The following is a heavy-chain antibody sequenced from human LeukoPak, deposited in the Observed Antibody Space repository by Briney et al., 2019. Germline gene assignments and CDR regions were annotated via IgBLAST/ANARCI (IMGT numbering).Heavy chain of an antibody. CDR3: ARGGYSYAIGPFGY. CDR2: ITSNGGST. D-gene: IGHD5-18*01. Sequence: GGSLRLSCAASGFTFCNYAMNWVRQAPGKGLEWVSTITSNGGSTYYADSVKGRFTISRDNAKNSLYLQMNSLRAEDTAVYYCARGGYSYAIGPFGYWGQGTLVTVSS. J-gene: IGHJ4*02. CDR1: GFTFCNYA. V-gene: IGHV3-21*01.